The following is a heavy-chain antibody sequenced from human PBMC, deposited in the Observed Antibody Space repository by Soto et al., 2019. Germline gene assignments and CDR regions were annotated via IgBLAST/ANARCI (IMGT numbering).Heavy chain of an antibody. CDR3: ARVDNFWSGYFDY. Sequence: VKVSCKASGYTFTSYAMHWVRQAPGQRLEWMGWINAVNGNSKYSQKFQGRVTITRDTSASTAYMELSSLRSEDTAVYYCARVDNFWSGYFDYWGQGTLVTVAS. J-gene: IGHJ4*02. CDR1: GYTFTSYA. CDR2: INAVNGNS. V-gene: IGHV1-3*01. D-gene: IGHD3-3*01.